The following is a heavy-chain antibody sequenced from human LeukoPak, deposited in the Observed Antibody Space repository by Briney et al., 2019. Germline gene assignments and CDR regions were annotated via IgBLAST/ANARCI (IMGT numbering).Heavy chain of an antibody. CDR2: ISSSGSTI. V-gene: IGHV3-48*03. D-gene: IGHD4-17*01. CDR3: ARGDGTTVTRPGDY. Sequence: QPGGSLRLSCAASGFTFSTYVMNWVRQAPGKGLEWVSYISSSGSTIYYADSVKGRFTIARDNATNSLDLQMNSLRAEDTAVYYCARGDGTTVTRPGDYWGQGTLVTVSS. J-gene: IGHJ4*02. CDR1: GFTFSTYV.